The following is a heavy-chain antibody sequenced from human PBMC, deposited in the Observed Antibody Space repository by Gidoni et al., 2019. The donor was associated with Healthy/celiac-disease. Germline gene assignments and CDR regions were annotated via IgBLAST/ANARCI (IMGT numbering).Heavy chain of an antibody. CDR1: GSTFSCSS. CDR2: ISYDGSNK. CDR3: ARDLGDITMVRGVIMDV. V-gene: IGHV3-30-3*01. D-gene: IGHD3-10*01. J-gene: IGHJ6*02. Sequence: QVQLVESGGGVVQPGWSLRRSCAAPGSTFSCSSMHWVRQAPGKGLEWVAVISYDGSNKDYADSVKGRFTISRDNSKNTLYLQMNSLRAEDTAVYYCARDLGDITMVRGVIMDVWGQGTTVTVSS.